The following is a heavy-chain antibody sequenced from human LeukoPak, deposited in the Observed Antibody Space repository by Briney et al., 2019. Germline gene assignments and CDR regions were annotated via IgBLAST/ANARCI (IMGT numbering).Heavy chain of an antibody. V-gene: IGHV3-9*01. J-gene: IGHJ4*02. Sequence: GRSLRLSCAASGFTFDDYAMHWARQAPGKGLEWVSGISWNSGSIGYADSVKGRFTISRDNAKNSLYLQMNSLRAEDTALYYCAKATRGYSGYDPFDYWGQGTLVTVSS. CDR3: AKATRGYSGYDPFDY. CDR1: GFTFDDYA. D-gene: IGHD5-12*01. CDR2: ISWNSGSI.